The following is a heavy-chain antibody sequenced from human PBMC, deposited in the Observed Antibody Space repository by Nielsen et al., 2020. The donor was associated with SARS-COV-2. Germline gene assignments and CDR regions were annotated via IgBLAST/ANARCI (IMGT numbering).Heavy chain of an antibody. J-gene: IGHJ6*02. CDR3: AKGSDCSSTSCPGDYYYGMDV. CDR2: ISYDGSNK. D-gene: IGHD2-2*01. CDR1: GFTFRSYG. V-gene: IGHV3-30*18. Sequence: GGSLRLSCAASGFTFRSYGMHWVRQAPGKGLEWVAVISYDGSNKYYADSVKGRFTITRDISKNTLYLQVNSLRAEDTAVYYCAKGSDCSSTSCPGDYYYGMDVWGQGTTVTVSS.